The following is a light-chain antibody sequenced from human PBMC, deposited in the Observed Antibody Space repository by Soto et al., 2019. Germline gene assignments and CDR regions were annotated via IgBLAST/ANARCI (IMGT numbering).Light chain of an antibody. CDR3: QQRSSWPGT. Sequence: EIVLTQAAATLSLSPGERATLSCRASQSVSSYLAWYQQKPGQAPRLLIYDASNRATGIPTRFSGSGSGTDFTLTISSLEPEDFAVYYCQQRSSWPGTFGPGTKVDIK. J-gene: IGKJ3*01. V-gene: IGKV3-11*01. CDR1: QSVSSY. CDR2: DAS.